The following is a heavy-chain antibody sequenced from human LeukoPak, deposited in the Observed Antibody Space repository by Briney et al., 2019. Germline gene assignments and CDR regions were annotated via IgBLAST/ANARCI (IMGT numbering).Heavy chain of an antibody. J-gene: IGHJ6*02. CDR3: ARGLVDGYYYYYGMDV. D-gene: IGHD3-16*01. CDR1: GFTFRNSW. CDR2: IYSGGST. V-gene: IGHV3-53*01. Sequence: GGSLRLSCAASGFTFRNSWMSWVRQAPGKGLEWVSVIYSGGSTYYADSVKGRFTISRDNSKNTLYLQMNSLRAEDTAVYYCARGLVDGYYYYYGMDVWGQGTTVTVSS.